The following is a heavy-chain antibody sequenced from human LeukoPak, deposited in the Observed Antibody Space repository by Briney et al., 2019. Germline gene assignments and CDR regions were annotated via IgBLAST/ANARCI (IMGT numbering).Heavy chain of an antibody. CDR2: ISYDGSNK. Sequence: GGSLRLSCAASGFTFSSYGMHWVRQAPGKGLEWVAVISYDGSNKYYADSVKGRFTISRDNSKNTLYLQMNSLRAEDTAVYYCAKDSELEYFDYWGQGTLVTVSS. CDR1: GFTFSSYG. J-gene: IGHJ4*02. D-gene: IGHD1-26*01. V-gene: IGHV3-30*18. CDR3: AKDSELEYFDY.